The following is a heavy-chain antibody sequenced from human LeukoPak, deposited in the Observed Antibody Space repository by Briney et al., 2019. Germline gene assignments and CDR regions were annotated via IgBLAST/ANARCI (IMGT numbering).Heavy chain of an antibody. J-gene: IGHJ4*02. V-gene: IGHV4-59*01. Sequence: SETLSLTCSVSGASISSYYWSWIRQPPGKGLEWIGYIYYSGSTNYNPALKSRVTISEDTSKNQISLKLSSVTAADTAVYYCARVRGYYDSSGYDYWGQGTLVTVSS. CDR3: ARVRGYYDSSGYDY. CDR2: IYYSGST. D-gene: IGHD3-22*01. CDR1: GASISSYY.